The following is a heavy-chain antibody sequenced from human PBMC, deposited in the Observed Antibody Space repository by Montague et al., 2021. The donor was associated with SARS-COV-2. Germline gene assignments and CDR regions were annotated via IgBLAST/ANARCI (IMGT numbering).Heavy chain of an antibody. V-gene: IGHV4-59*01. CDR2: IFRSGAT. D-gene: IGHD3-10*01. J-gene: IGHJ6*02. CDR3: ARTSRGSRYFYGVDV. Sequence: SETLSLTCTVSGDSISDYYWSRIRQPPGMGLEWIGYIFRSGATNYNPSLKSRVIISLDTSKSQFSLRLSSVTAADTAIYYCARTSRGSRYFYGVDVWGQGTTVTVSS. CDR1: GDSISDYY.